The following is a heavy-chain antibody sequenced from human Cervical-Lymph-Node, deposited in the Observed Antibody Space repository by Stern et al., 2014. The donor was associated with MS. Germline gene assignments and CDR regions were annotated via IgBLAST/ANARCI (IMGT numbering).Heavy chain of an antibody. CDR2: INSDGSST. CDR1: GFTFSSYW. J-gene: IGHJ4*02. Sequence: EVQLVESGGGLVQPGGSLRLSCAASGFTFSSYWMHWVRQAPGKGLGWVSRINSDGSSTYYADSVKGRFTISRDNAKNTLYLQMNSLRAEETAVYYCARVGLTSTGYYYTYDYWGQGTLVTVSS. CDR3: ARVGLTSTGYYYTYDY. D-gene: IGHD3-22*01. V-gene: IGHV3-74*02.